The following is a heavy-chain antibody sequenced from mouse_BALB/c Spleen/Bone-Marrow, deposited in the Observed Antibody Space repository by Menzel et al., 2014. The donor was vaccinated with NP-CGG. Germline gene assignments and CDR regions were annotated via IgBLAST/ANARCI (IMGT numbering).Heavy chain of an antibody. J-gene: IGHJ2*01. Sequence: VKLVESGPGLVAPSQSLSITCTVSGFSLTSYDISWIRQPPGKGLEWLGVIWTGGGTNYNSAFMSRLSISKGNSKSQVFLKMNSLQTDDTAIYYCVRVFDYWGQGTTLTVSS. V-gene: IGHV2-9-2*01. CDR1: GFSLTSYD. CDR2: IWTGGGT. CDR3: VRVFDY.